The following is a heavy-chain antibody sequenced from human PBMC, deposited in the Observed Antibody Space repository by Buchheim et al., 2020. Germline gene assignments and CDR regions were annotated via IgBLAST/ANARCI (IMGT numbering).Heavy chain of an antibody. V-gene: IGHV4-30-2*01. CDR1: GADMNTGGNS. D-gene: IGHD2-15*01. Sequence: QVQLRGSGSGLVKPSETLTLKCIVAGADMNTGGNSWSWIRQQPGRGLEWIGYVFPSGGTSYNPPLNDHVAISIDTSINKFSLTLTSVTAADTGLYFCARIIGSGRSDSWGQG. CDR3: ARIIGSGRSDS. J-gene: IGHJ5*01. CDR2: VFPSGGT.